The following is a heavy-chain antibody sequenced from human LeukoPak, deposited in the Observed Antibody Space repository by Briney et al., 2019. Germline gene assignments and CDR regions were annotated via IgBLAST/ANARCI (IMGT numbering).Heavy chain of an antibody. V-gene: IGHV4-61*02. CDR2: IYTSGST. D-gene: IGHD3/OR15-3a*01. CDR1: GGSISSGSYY. CDR3: ARETAWPENTPMILFSYFDY. J-gene: IGHJ4*02. Sequence: SETLSLTCTVSGGSISSGSYYWSWIRQPAGKGLEWIGRIYTSGSTFYNPSLESRVTMSADTSGIHFSLNLTSVTAADTAVYYCARETAWPENTPMILFSYFDYWGRGILVTVSS.